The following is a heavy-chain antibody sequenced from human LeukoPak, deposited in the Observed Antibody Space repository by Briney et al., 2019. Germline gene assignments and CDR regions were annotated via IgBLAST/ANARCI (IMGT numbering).Heavy chain of an antibody. CDR1: GGSINDYY. J-gene: IGHJ4*02. D-gene: IGHD3-10*01. Sequence: SETLSLTCTVSGGSINDYYWNWLRQPPGKGLEWIGFIYYRGTTNNNPSLKSRVTTSIDTSKKQFSLNLSSVTAADTTIYYCAGVFSGRRPFELWGQGILVTVSS. CDR3: AGVFSGRRPFEL. CDR2: IYYRGTT. V-gene: IGHV4-59*03.